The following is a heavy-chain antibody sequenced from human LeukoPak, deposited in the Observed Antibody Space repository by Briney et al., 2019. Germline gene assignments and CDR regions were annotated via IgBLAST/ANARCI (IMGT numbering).Heavy chain of an antibody. Sequence: GGSLRLSCAASGFTFSSYSMNWVRQAPGKGLEWVSSISSSSSYIYYADSVKGRFTISRDNAKNSLYLQMDSLRAEDTAVYYCARGGIITSYAFEIWGQGTMVTVSS. D-gene: IGHD1-26*01. CDR1: GFTFSSYS. J-gene: IGHJ3*02. V-gene: IGHV3-21*01. CDR3: ARGGIITSYAFEI. CDR2: ISSSSSYI.